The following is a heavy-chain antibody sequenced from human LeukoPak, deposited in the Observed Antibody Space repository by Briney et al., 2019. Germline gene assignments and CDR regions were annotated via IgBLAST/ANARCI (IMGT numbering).Heavy chain of an antibody. CDR3: ARGHSSVVTAIPYYFDY. Sequence: SETLSLTCAVYGGSFSGYYWSWIRQPPGKGLEWIGEINHSGSTNYNPSLKSRVTISVDTSKNQFSLKLSSVTAADTAVYSCARGHSSVVTAIPYYFDYWGQGTLVTVSS. V-gene: IGHV4-34*01. J-gene: IGHJ4*02. CDR1: GGSFSGYY. CDR2: INHSGST. D-gene: IGHD2-21*02.